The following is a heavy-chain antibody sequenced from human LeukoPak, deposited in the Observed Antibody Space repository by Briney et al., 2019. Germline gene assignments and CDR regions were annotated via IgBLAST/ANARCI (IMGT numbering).Heavy chain of an antibody. CDR3: ARDYYDSSGTNHNLGY. CDR1: GGFFSGYY. J-gene: IGHJ4*02. CDR2: INHSGST. V-gene: IGHV4-34*01. Sequence: SETLSLICAVYGGFFSGYYWSWIRQPPGKGLEWIGEINHSGSTNYNPSLKSRVTISVDTSKNQFSLKLSSVTAADTAVYYCARDYYDSSGTNHNLGYWGQGTLVTVSS. D-gene: IGHD3-22*01.